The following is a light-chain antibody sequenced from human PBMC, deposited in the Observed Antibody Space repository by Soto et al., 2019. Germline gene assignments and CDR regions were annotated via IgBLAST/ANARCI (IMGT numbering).Light chain of an antibody. J-gene: IGKJ1*01. Sequence: EIVLTQSPATLSLSPGERATLSCRASQSSSYLAWYQQKPGQAPRLLIYDASNRVTGIPARFSGSGSGTDFTLTISSLEPEDFAVYYCQQRSNWPPWTFGQGTKVEIK. CDR2: DAS. CDR1: QSSSY. CDR3: QQRSNWPPWT. V-gene: IGKV3-11*01.